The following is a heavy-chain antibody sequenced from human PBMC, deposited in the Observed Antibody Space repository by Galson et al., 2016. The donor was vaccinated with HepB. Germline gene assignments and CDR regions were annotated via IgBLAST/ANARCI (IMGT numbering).Heavy chain of an antibody. CDR1: GFSFSTFA. CDR2: ITGTGGGT. CDR3: AKEHTGSTVGWSDGMDV. V-gene: IGHV3-23*01. D-gene: IGHD1-7*01. J-gene: IGHJ6*02. Sequence: SLRLSCAASGFSFSTFAMSWVRQAPGKGLEWISGITGTGGGTYYADSVKGRFTISRDTSKNTLFLQLSSLRVEDTAVYYCAKEHTGSTVGWSDGMDVWGQGTRVTASS.